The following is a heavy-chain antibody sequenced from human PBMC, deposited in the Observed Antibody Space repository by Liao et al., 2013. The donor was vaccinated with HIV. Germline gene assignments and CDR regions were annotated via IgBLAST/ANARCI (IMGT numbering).Heavy chain of an antibody. CDR3: ARHGGATPFDS. D-gene: IGHD1-26*01. J-gene: IGHJ4*02. Sequence: QVQLQESGPGLVKPSETLSLTCTVSGASISSYYWGWIRQPPGKGLEWIGSFYYSGSTYYNPSLKSRVTISVDTSKNQFSLKLSSVTAADTAVYYCARHGGATPFDSWGQGTLVTVSS. CDR1: GASISSYY. V-gene: IGHV4-39*07. CDR2: FYYSGST.